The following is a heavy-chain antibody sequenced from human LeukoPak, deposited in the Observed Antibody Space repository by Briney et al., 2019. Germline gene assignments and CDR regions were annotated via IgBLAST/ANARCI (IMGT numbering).Heavy chain of an antibody. CDR3: ARQGRRYYGSGSYLPVWFDP. CDR1: GGSISSSSYY. D-gene: IGHD3-10*01. J-gene: IGHJ5*02. CDR2: IYYSGST. Sequence: PSETLSLTCTVSGGSISSSSYYWGWIRQPPGQGLEWIGSIYYSGSTYYNPSLKSRVTISVDTSKNQFSLKLSSVTAADTAVYYCARQGRRYYGSGSYLPVWFDPWGQGTLVTVSS. V-gene: IGHV4-39*01.